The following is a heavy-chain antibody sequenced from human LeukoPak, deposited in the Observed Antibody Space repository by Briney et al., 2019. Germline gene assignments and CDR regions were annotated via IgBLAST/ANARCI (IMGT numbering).Heavy chain of an antibody. CDR2: IYHSGST. CDR3: ARGGEEPYYFDY. V-gene: IGHV4-30-2*01. J-gene: IGHJ4*02. D-gene: IGHD3-16*01. CDR1: GGSISSGGYS. Sequence: SETLSLTRAVSGGSISSGGYSWSWIRQPPGKGLEWIGYIYHSGSTYYNPSLKSRVTISVDRSKNQFSLKLSSVTAADTAVYYCARGGEEPYYFDYWGQGTLVTVSS.